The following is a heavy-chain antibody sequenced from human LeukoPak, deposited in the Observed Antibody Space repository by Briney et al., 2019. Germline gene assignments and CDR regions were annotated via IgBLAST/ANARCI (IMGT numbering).Heavy chain of an antibody. CDR3: AKIGIMATITFDY. V-gene: IGHV3-30*02. CDR2: IRYDGSNK. CDR1: GFTFSSYG. D-gene: IGHD5-24*01. J-gene: IGHJ4*02. Sequence: GGSLRLSCAASGFTFSSYGMHWVRQAPGKGPEWVAFIRYDGSNKYYADSVKGRFTISRDNSKNTLYVQMNSLRAEDTAVYYCAKIGIMATITFDYWGQGTLVTVSS.